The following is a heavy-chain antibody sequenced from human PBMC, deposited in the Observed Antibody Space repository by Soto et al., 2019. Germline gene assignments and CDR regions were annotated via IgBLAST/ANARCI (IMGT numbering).Heavy chain of an antibody. CDR3: ARVVSGSIPYYYGMDV. CDR2: ISYDGSNK. J-gene: IGHJ6*01. D-gene: IGHD3-10*01. CDR1: GFTFSSYA. V-gene: IGHV3-30-3*01. Sequence: PGGSLRLSCAASGFTFSSYAMHWVRQAPGKGLEWVAVISYDGSNKYYADSVKGRFTISRDNSKNTLYLQMNSLRAEDTAVYYCARVVSGSIPYYYGMDVWGQGTTVTVSS.